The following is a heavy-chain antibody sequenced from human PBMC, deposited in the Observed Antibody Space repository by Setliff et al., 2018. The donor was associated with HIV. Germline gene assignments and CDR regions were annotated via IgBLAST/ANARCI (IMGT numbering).Heavy chain of an antibody. D-gene: IGHD1-26*01. CDR1: GGSISGGVHY. J-gene: IGHJ6*03. CDR2: INYSGST. CDR3: ARIVRWELVATSTFFYYYMDV. Sequence: PSETLSLTCTVSGGSISGGVHYWSWIRQPPGKGLEWIGYINYSGSTNYNPSLQSRVTISVDTSKNHFSLKLTSVTAADTAVYYCARIVRWELVATSTFFYYYMDVWGKGTTVTVSS. V-gene: IGHV4-61*08.